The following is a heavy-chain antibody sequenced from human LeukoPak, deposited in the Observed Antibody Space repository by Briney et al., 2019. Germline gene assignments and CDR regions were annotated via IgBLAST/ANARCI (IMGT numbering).Heavy chain of an antibody. V-gene: IGHV3-7*01. CDR2: IKGDESAK. D-gene: IGHD1-26*01. Sequence: GGSLRLSCAASGFTFSTYWMAWVRQAPGEGLEWVANIKGDESAKHQADSVKGRFTISRDNAQNSVYLQMSSLRGEDTAVYYCARDVGGSLDYWGQGTLVTVSS. J-gene: IGHJ4*02. CDR3: ARDVGGSLDY. CDR1: GFTFSTYW.